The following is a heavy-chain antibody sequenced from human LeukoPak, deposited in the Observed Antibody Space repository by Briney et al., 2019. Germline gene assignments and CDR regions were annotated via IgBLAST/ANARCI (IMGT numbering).Heavy chain of an antibody. CDR1: GGAFSSYA. V-gene: IGHV1-69*05. CDR3: ARDSSSVRGWFDP. J-gene: IGHJ5*02. D-gene: IGHD6-13*01. CDR2: IIPIFGTA. Sequence: SVKVSCKASGGAFSSYAIRWVRKAPGQGLEWMGGIIPIFGTANYAQKFQGRVTITTDESTSTAYMELSSLRSEDTAVYYCARDSSSVRGWFDPWGQGTLVTVSS.